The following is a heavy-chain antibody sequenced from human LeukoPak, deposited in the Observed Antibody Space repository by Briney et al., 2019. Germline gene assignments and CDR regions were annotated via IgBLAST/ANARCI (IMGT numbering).Heavy chain of an antibody. V-gene: IGHV3-7*01. Sequence: PGGSLRLSCVASGFTFSSSWMSWVRQGPGKGPEWVANMNQDGSRKYYVDSVKGRFTISRDNAKNSLFLQMNGLRDEYTAVYYCTRDSQGSGTYSTDHWGQGTLITVSS. CDR2: MNQDGSRK. D-gene: IGHD3-10*01. CDR1: GFTFSSSW. J-gene: IGHJ4*02. CDR3: TRDSQGSGTYSTDH.